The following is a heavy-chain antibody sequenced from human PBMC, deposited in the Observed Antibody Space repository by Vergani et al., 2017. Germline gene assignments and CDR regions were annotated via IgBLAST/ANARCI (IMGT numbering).Heavy chain of an antibody. CDR3: AKGGGQKNYDFWSGYFGGSFDY. J-gene: IGHJ4*02. V-gene: IGHV3-30*18. CDR2: ISYDGSNK. D-gene: IGHD3-3*01. CDR1: GFTFSSYG. Sequence: QVQLVESGGGVVQPGRSLRLSCAASGFTFSSYGMHWVRQAPGKGLEWVAVISYDGSNKYYADSVKGRFTISRDNSKNTLYLQMNSLRAEDTAVYYCAKGGGQKNYDFWSGYFGGSFDYWGQGTLVTVSS.